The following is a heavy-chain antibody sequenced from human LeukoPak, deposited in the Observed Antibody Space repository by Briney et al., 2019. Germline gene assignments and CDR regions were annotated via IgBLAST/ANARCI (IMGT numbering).Heavy chain of an antibody. Sequence: PGGSLRLSCTASGFTFDDSVMSWVRQAPGKGLEWVSAISGSGGSTYYADSVKGRFTISRDNSKNTLYLQMNSLRAEDTAVYYCAKDLRFLGDGFDYWGQGTLVTVSS. CDR2: ISGSGGST. D-gene: IGHD2-21*02. J-gene: IGHJ4*02. CDR1: GFTFDDSV. CDR3: AKDLRFLGDGFDY. V-gene: IGHV3-23*01.